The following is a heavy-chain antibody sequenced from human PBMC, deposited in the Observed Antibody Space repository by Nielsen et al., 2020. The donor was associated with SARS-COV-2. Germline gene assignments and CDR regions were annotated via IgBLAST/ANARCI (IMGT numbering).Heavy chain of an antibody. Sequence: GESLKISCAASGFTFSSYAMHWVRQAPGKGLEWVAVISYDGSNKYYADSVKGRFTISRDNSKNTLYLQMNSLRAEDTAVYYCATRASEPLGAFDIWGQGTMVTVSS. J-gene: IGHJ3*02. CDR1: GFTFSSYA. V-gene: IGHV3-30-3*01. D-gene: IGHD1-26*01. CDR2: ISYDGSNK. CDR3: ATRASEPLGAFDI.